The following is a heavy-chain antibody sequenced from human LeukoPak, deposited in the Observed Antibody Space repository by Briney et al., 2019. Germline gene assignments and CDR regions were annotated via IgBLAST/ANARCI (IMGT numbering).Heavy chain of an antibody. J-gene: IGHJ4*02. Sequence: PGGSLRLSCAASGFTFSSYSMHWVRQAPGKGLEWVAVISYDGSNKYYADSVKGRFTISRDNSKNTLYLQMNSLRAEDTAVYYCAKIVAAAGFDYWGQGTLVTVSS. CDR3: AKIVAAAGFDY. V-gene: IGHV3-30*18. CDR1: GFTFSSYS. D-gene: IGHD6-13*01. CDR2: ISYDGSNK.